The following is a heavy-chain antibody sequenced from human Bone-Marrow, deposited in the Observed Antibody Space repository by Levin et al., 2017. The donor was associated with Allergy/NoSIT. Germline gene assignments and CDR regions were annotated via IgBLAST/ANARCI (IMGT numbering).Heavy chain of an antibody. J-gene: IGHJ6*03. Sequence: ASVKVSCKASGYTFTSYAMHWVRQAPGQRLEWMGWINAGNGNTKYSQKFQGRVTITRDTSASTAYMELSSLRSEDTAVYYCARDPGGYCSSTSCYFIGYYYMDVWGKGTTVTVSS. CDR3: ARDPGGYCSSTSCYFIGYYYMDV. CDR2: INAGNGNT. CDR1: GYTFTSYA. D-gene: IGHD2-2*01. V-gene: IGHV1-3*01.